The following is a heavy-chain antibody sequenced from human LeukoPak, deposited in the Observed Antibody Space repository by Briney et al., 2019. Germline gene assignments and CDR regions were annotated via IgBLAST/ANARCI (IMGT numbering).Heavy chain of an antibody. CDR3: ARDSRVGATYDAFDI. D-gene: IGHD1-26*01. Sequence: GGSLRLSCAASGFTFSSYAMSWVRQAPGKGLEWVSGISGSGGTTYYADSVKGRFATSRDNSKNTVYLQMNSLRDEDTAVYYWARDSRVGATYDAFDIWGQGTMVTVSS. V-gene: IGHV3-23*01. CDR1: GFTFSSYA. J-gene: IGHJ3*02. CDR2: ISGSGGTT.